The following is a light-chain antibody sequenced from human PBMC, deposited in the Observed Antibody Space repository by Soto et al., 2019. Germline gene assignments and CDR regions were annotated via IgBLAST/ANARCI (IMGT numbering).Light chain of an antibody. V-gene: IGKV1-5*01. Sequence: DIQMTQSPSTLSASVGDRVTITCRASQSISSWLAWYQQKPGKAPKLLIYDASSLESGVPSRFSGSGSGTEFTLTISSLQPDDVATYHCQQYNSYSFTFGPGTKVDIK. J-gene: IGKJ3*01. CDR3: QQYNSYSFT. CDR1: QSISSW. CDR2: DAS.